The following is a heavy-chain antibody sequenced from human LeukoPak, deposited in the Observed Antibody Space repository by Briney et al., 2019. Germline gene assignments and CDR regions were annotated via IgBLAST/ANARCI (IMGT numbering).Heavy chain of an antibody. CDR3: AKSGGNSVTDS. Sequence: SSETLSLTCTVSGGSISSYYWSWIRQPPGKGLEWIGYISYSGSSTYSPSLKSRVTISVDTSKNQFSLNLNSVIAADTAVYYCAKSGGNSVTDSWGQGTLITVSS. CDR2: ISYSGSS. CDR1: GGSISSYY. D-gene: IGHD4-23*01. V-gene: IGHV4-59*01. J-gene: IGHJ4*02.